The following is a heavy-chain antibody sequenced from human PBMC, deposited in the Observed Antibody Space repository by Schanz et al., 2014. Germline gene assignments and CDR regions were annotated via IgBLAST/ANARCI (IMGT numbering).Heavy chain of an antibody. J-gene: IGHJ3*01. CDR1: GFTFSNFA. Sequence: VQLVESGGGVVQPGRSLRLSCAASGFTFSNFAMHWVRQAPGKGLEWVTIISHDGSIQYGADSVKGRFTLSRDNSKNTMDLQMNSLTHEDTAVYFCARDGGRDGYNLAFDVWGQGTLVTVSS. CDR3: ARDGGRDGYNLAFDV. CDR2: ISHDGSIQ. V-gene: IGHV3-30*04. D-gene: IGHD5-12*01.